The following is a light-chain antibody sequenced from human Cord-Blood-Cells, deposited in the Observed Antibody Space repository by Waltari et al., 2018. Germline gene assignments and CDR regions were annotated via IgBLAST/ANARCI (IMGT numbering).Light chain of an antibody. V-gene: IGLV2-14*03. CDR2: GVS. CDR1: SSDVGGSNY. J-gene: IGLJ3*02. CDR3: SSYTSSSTWV. Sequence: QSALTQPASVSGSPGQSITISCTGTSSDVGGSNYVSWYQQHPGKAPKLMLYGVSNRPSGVSYRFSGSQSGNTASLTISGLQAEDEAVYYCSSYTSSSTWVFGGGSKLTVL.